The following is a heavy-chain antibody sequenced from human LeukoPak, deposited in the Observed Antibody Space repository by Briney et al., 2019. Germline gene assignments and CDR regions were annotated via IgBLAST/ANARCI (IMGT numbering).Heavy chain of an antibody. CDR1: GFTVSSNS. CDR2: ISSSSSYI. D-gene: IGHD4-17*01. J-gene: IGHJ6*03. Sequence: GGSLRLSCTVSGFTVSSNSWSWVRQAPGKGLEWVSSISSSSSYIYYADSVKGRFTISRDNAKNSLYLQMNSLRAEDTAVYYCARVRTGYGDYEDYYYYMDVWGKGTTVTISS. CDR3: ARVRTGYGDYEDYYYYMDV. V-gene: IGHV3-21*01.